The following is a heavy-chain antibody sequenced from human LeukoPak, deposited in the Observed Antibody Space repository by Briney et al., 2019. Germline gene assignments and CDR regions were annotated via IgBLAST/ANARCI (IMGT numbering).Heavy chain of an antibody. CDR1: GHTFTSYA. V-gene: IGHV1-3*01. CDR3: ARNSGYDMGGDY. D-gene: IGHD5-12*01. Sequence: ASVKVSCKASGHTFTSYAMHWVRQAPGQRLEWMGWINAGNGNTKYSQKFQGRVTITRDTSASTAYMELSSLRSEDTAVYYCARNSGYDMGGDYWGQGTLVTVSS. CDR2: INAGNGNT. J-gene: IGHJ4*02.